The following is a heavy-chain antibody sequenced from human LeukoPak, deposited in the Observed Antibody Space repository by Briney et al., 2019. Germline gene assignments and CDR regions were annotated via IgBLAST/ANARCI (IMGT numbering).Heavy chain of an antibody. Sequence: SETLSLTCTVSGGSISSYYWSWIRQPPGKGLEWIGSIYYSGSTYYNPSLKSRVTISVDTSKNQFSLKLSSVTAADTAVYYCAMTFDPWSTFDYWGQGTLVTVSS. CDR1: GGSISSYY. J-gene: IGHJ4*02. D-gene: IGHD2/OR15-2a*01. V-gene: IGHV4-59*05. CDR2: IYYSGST. CDR3: AMTFDPWSTFDY.